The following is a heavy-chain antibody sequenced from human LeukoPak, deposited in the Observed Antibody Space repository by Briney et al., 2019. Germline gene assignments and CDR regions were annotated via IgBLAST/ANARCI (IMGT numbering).Heavy chain of an antibody. V-gene: IGHV4-34*01. Sequence: SETLSLTCTLSGGTISSYYWSWIRQPPGKGLEWIGEINHSRSTNYNPSLKSRVTISVDPSKNQFSLKLSSVTAADTAVYYCARGRGSGYSTYYYYYYLDVWGKGTTVTVSS. CDR3: ARGRGSGYSTYYYYYYLDV. CDR1: GGTISSYY. D-gene: IGHD3-3*01. CDR2: INHSRST. J-gene: IGHJ6*03.